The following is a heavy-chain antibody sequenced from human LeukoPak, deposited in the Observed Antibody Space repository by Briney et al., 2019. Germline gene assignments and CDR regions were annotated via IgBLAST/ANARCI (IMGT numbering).Heavy chain of an antibody. CDR2: ITGSDLST. CDR3: ARSRYASGRGAFDY. Sequence: GGTLRLSCAPSGFTFSNFGMTWVRKGPGKAPEWVSSITGSDLSTYYADSVRGRFTISRDNSKNTMYLQMNSRRAEDTATYYCARSRYASGRGAFDYWGRGTPVTVSS. D-gene: IGHD6-19*01. V-gene: IGHV3-23*01. CDR1: GFTFSNFG. J-gene: IGHJ4*02.